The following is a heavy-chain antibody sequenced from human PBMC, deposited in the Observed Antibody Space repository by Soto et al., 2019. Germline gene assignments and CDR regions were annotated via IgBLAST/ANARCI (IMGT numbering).Heavy chain of an antibody. Sequence: GGSLRLSCAASGFTVSSNYMSWVRQAPGKGLEWVSVIYSGGSTYYADSVKGRFTIPRDNSKNTLYLQMNSLRAEDTAVYYCASLGVGVDAFDIWGQGTMVTVSS. J-gene: IGHJ3*02. D-gene: IGHD3-16*01. V-gene: IGHV3-53*01. CDR2: IYSGGST. CDR1: GFTVSSNY. CDR3: ASLGVGVDAFDI.